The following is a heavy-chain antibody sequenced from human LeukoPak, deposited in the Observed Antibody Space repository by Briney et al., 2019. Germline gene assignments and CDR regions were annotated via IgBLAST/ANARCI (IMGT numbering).Heavy chain of an antibody. CDR3: AKPLMRDRWFGES. V-gene: IGHV3-30*02. D-gene: IGHD3-10*01. CDR1: GFTFSSYG. J-gene: IGHJ5*02. CDR2: IRYDGNDK. Sequence: GGSLRLSCAASGFTFSSYGIHWVRQAPGKGLEWVAFIRYDGNDKYYAKSVKGRFTISRDTSRNTVSLQMNSLRLEDTAIYYCAKPLMRDRWFGESWGQGTLVTVSS.